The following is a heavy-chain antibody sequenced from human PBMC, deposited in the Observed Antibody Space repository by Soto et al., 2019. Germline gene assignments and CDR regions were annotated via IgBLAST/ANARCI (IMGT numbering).Heavy chain of an antibody. Sequence: GGSLRLSCAASGFTFRNYAIHWVRQAPGKGLEWVAVISRDGSHKYYLDSVKGRFTISRDNSKDTVNLLMNSPRDDDSAMYYCARSRNSAVADSFDFWGQGTLVTVSS. V-gene: IGHV3-30*04. CDR3: ARSRNSAVADSFDF. D-gene: IGHD1-26*01. CDR2: ISRDGSHK. J-gene: IGHJ4*02. CDR1: GFTFRNYA.